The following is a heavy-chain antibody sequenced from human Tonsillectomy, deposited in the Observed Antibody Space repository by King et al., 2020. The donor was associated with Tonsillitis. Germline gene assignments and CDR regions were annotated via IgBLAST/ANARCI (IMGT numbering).Heavy chain of an antibody. CDR2: INWNGYSA. V-gene: IGHV3-20*01. CDR3: ARGGAFYYDREAADAVDI. Sequence: VQLVESGGGVVRPGGSLRLSCAASGFTFDDYGMSWVRQAPGKGLAWVSGINWNGYSASYADSVKGRFTISRDNAKNSLCLQMKSLRAEDTALYHCARGGAFYYDREAADAVDIWGQGIMGTVSS. D-gene: IGHD3-22*01. J-gene: IGHJ3*02. CDR1: GFTFDDYG.